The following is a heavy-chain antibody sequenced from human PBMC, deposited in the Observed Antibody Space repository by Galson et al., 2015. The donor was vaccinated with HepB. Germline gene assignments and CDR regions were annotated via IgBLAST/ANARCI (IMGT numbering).Heavy chain of an antibody. J-gene: IGHJ6*02. Sequence: SVKVSCKASGYTFTSYYMHWVRQAPGQGLEWMGIINPSGGSTSYAQKFQGRVTMTRDTSTSTVYMELSSLRSEDTAVYYCAREGYYYDSSGYTPPCLYGMDVWGQGTTVTVSS. D-gene: IGHD3-22*01. CDR1: GYTFTSYY. V-gene: IGHV1-46*03. CDR3: AREGYYYDSSGYTPPCLYGMDV. CDR2: INPSGGST.